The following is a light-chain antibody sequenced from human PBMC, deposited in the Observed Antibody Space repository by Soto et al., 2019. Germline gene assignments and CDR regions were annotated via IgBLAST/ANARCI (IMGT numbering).Light chain of an antibody. CDR2: KAS. CDR1: QYISSW. CDR3: QQYNRPRT. J-gene: IGKJ1*01. V-gene: IGKV1-5*03. Sequence: DIQMTQSPSTLSASVGDRVTITCRASQYISSWLAWYQQKPGKAPKLLIYKASSLESGVPSRFRGSGSGTEFTLTINNLKPGNFGTYYCQQYNRPRTFGQGTKVEIK.